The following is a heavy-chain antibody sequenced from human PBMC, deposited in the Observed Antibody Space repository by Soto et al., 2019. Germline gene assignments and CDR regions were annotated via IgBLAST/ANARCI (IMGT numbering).Heavy chain of an antibody. CDR1: AFTFNRYG. J-gene: IGHJ4*02. CDR2: ISFDGTAK. V-gene: IGHV3-30*03. D-gene: IGHD1-26*01. CDR3: ARIMAGATPY. Sequence: TEGPLRLSCVASAFTFNRYGTHRVRQAPGQGLEWVAEISFDGTAKYYAESVKGRFTVSRDSGNNTLHLEMNSLRAEDTAVYYCARIMAGATPYCGRGTLVTVSS.